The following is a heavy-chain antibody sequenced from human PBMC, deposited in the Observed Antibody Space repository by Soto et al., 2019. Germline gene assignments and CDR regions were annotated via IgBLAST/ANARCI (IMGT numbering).Heavy chain of an antibody. CDR2: IYYSGST. CDR1: GGSISSGGYY. V-gene: IGHV4-61*08. CDR3: ARDRLVRDYYYYYYMDV. J-gene: IGHJ6*03. Sequence: SETLSLTCAVFGGSISSGGYYWSWIRQPPGKGLEWIGYIYYSGSTKYNTSLKSRVTISVETSKNKFSLKLTSVTAADTVVYYCARDRLVRDYYYYYYMDVWGKGTTVTVSS. D-gene: IGHD3-10*01.